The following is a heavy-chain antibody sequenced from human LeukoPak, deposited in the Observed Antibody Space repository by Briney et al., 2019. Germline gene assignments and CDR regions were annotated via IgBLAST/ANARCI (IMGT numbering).Heavy chain of an antibody. CDR3: ARYYGSGSYPAIFDY. D-gene: IGHD3-10*01. J-gene: IGHJ4*02. V-gene: IGHV3-48*04. Sequence: GGSLRLSCAASGFTFSSYSMNWVRQARGKGLEWVSYISSSSSTIYYADSVKGRFTISRDNAKNSLYLQMNSLRAEDTAVYYCARYYGSGSYPAIFDYWGQGTLVTVSS. CDR1: GFTFSSYS. CDR2: ISSSSSTI.